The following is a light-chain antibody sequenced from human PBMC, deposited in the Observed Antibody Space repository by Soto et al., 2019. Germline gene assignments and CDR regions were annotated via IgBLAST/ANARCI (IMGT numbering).Light chain of an antibody. Sequence: QSVLTQPPSASGTPGQRVTISCYGRASDIGTNTVNWYQQFPGTAPKLLLHSNDQRPSGVPDRFSGSKSGTSASLAISGLQSEDEADYYCVAWDGSLNGYVFGTGTKVTVL. J-gene: IGLJ1*01. CDR2: SND. V-gene: IGLV1-44*01. CDR1: ASDIGTNT. CDR3: VAWDGSLNGYV.